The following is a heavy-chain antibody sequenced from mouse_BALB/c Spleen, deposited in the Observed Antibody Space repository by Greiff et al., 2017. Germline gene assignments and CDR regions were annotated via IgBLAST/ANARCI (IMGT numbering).Heavy chain of an antibody. CDR2: INPSTGYT. V-gene: IGHV1-7*01. CDR3: ARLLRYFDY. Sequence: VQLQQSGAELAKPGASVKMSCKASGYTFTSYWMHWVKQRPGQGLEWIGYINPSTGYTEYNQKFKDKATLTADKSSSTAYMQLSSLTSEDSVVYYCARLLRYFDYWGQGTTLTVSS. J-gene: IGHJ2*01. D-gene: IGHD1-1*01. CDR1: GYTFTSYW.